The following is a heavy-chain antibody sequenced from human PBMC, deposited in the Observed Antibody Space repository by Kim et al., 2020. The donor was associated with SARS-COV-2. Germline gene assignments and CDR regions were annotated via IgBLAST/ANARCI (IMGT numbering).Heavy chain of an antibody. J-gene: IGHJ4*02. V-gene: IGHV5-10-1*01. CDR2: IDPSDSYT. Sequence: GESLKISCKGSGYSFTSYWISWVRQMPGKGLEWMGRIDPSDSYTNYSPSFQGHVTISADKSISTAYLQWSSLKASDTAMYYCARSSSDSSSWYYFDYWGQGTLVTVSS. D-gene: IGHD6-13*01. CDR1: GYSFTSYW. CDR3: ARSSSDSSSWYYFDY.